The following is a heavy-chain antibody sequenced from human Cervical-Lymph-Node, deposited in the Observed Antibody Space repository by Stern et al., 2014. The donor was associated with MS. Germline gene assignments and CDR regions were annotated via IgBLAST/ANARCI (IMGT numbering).Heavy chain of an antibody. CDR3: ARHQAGIAAD. CDR1: GDTFSSLD. J-gene: IGHJ4*02. Sequence: VQLVESGAEVKKPGSSVKVSCKASGDTFSSLDIGWVRQAPGQGPEWLGGTHSLFGTTNYAQNFQGRVTFSADDSTSTTYMELSSLRSEDTAVYYCARHQAGIAADWGQGTLVTVSS. V-gene: IGHV1-69*01. CDR2: THSLFGTT. D-gene: IGHD6-13*01.